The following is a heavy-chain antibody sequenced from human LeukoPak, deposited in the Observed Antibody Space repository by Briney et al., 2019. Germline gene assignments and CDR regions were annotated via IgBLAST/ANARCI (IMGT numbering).Heavy chain of an antibody. Sequence: GESLKISCKGSGYSFTSYWIGWVRQMPGKGLEWMGIIYPGDSDTRYSPSFQGQVTISADKSISTAYLQWSSLKASDTAMYYCARHGRSIFGVVINDYWGQGTLVTVSS. CDR1: GYSFTSYW. CDR2: IYPGDSDT. V-gene: IGHV5-51*01. D-gene: IGHD3-3*01. J-gene: IGHJ4*02. CDR3: ARHGRSIFGVVINDY.